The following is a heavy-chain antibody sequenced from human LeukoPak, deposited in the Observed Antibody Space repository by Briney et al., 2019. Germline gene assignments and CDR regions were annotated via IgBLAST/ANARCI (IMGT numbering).Heavy chain of an antibody. V-gene: IGHV3-30*18. Sequence: GGSLRLSCAASGFTFSSYGMHWVRQAPGKGLEWVAVISYDGSNKYYADSVKGRFTISRDNSKNTLYLQMNSLRAEDTAVYYCAKAPSVGSDSSGYYGAFDIWGQGTMVTVSS. J-gene: IGHJ3*02. CDR1: GFTFSSYG. CDR2: ISYDGSNK. D-gene: IGHD3-22*01. CDR3: AKAPSVGSDSSGYYGAFDI.